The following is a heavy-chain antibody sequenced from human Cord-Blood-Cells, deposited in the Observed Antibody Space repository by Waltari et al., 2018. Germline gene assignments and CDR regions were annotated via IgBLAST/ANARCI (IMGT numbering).Heavy chain of an antibody. V-gene: IGHV1-8*01. Sequence: QVQLVQSGAEVKKPGASVKVSCKASGYTFTRYDTNWVRQATGQGLEWMGWRNPNSGNTGYAQKFKRSVTSTRNTSIGTAYMELSSLRSEDTAVYYCARDNWGSGANYWGQGTLVTVSS. CDR1: GYTFTRYD. CDR2: RNPNSGNT. J-gene: IGHJ4*02. CDR3: ARDNWGSGANY. D-gene: IGHD7-27*01.